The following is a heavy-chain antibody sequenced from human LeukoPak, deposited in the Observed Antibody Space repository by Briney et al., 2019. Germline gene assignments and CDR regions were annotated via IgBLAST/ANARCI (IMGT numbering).Heavy chain of an antibody. J-gene: IGHJ3*02. Sequence: GGSLRLSCAASGFTFSSYAMSWVRQAPGKGLEWVSYISSSGSTIYYADSVKGRFTISRDNAKNSLYLQMNSLRAEDTAVYYCARDNYYDSSGYPVNAFDIWGQGTMVTVSS. D-gene: IGHD3-22*01. V-gene: IGHV3-48*03. CDR1: GFTFSSYA. CDR2: ISSSGSTI. CDR3: ARDNYYDSSGYPVNAFDI.